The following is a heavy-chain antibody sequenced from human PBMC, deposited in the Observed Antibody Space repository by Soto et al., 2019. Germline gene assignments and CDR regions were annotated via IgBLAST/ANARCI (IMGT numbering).Heavy chain of an antibody. D-gene: IGHD3-3*01. V-gene: IGHV3-9*01. CDR1: GFTFDDYA. CDR3: AKAFWSGYDYYYYGMDV. CDR2: ISWNSGSI. J-gene: IGHJ6*02. Sequence: GGSLRLSXAASGFTFDDYAMHWVRQAPGKGLEWVSGISWNSGSIGYADSVKGRFTISRDNAKNSLYLQMNSLRAEDTALYYCAKAFWSGYDYYYYGMDVWGQGTTVTVSS.